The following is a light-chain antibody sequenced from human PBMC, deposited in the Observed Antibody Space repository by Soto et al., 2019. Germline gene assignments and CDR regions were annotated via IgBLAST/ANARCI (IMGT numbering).Light chain of an antibody. J-gene: IGKJ2*01. V-gene: IGKV2-30*01. CDR1: QSLVWSNGNTY. Sequence: DVAMTPSPLSLSVTLGQPASISCRSAQSLVWSNGNTYLAWFQQRPGQSPRRLVYKVSNRDSGVQDRFSGSGSGTDFTLKISRVEAEDVGVYYCMPGSHWPPTFGQGTKMEIK. CDR3: MPGSHWPPT. CDR2: KVS.